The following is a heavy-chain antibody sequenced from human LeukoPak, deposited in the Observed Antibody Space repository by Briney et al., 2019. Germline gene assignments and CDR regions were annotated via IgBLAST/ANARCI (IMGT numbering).Heavy chain of an antibody. D-gene: IGHD2-15*01. Sequence: SETLSLTCTVSGGSISSSSYYWGWIRQPPGKGLEWIGSIYYSGSTYYNPSLKSRVTISVDTSKNQFSLKLSPVTAADTAVYYCASFYCSGGSCYQYFSYYYMDVWGKGTTVTISS. CDR1: GGSISSSSYY. J-gene: IGHJ6*03. CDR3: ASFYCSGGSCYQYFSYYYMDV. CDR2: IYYSGST. V-gene: IGHV4-39*07.